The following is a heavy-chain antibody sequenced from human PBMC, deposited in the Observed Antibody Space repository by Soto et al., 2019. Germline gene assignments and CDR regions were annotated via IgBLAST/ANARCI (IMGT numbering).Heavy chain of an antibody. D-gene: IGHD2-8*01. CDR3: SKYPNAATAVNFAY. Sequence: GGSLRLSCAASPSTFKSYAMSWARQAPGKGLEWVSAISGSGGSTYYADSVNGRFTVYRENSKNMLYLQMSRLRAEDTAVYYCSKYPNAATAVNFAYCGQGSLVTVSS. CDR1: PSTFKSYA. CDR2: ISGSGGST. J-gene: IGHJ4*02. V-gene: IGHV3-23*01.